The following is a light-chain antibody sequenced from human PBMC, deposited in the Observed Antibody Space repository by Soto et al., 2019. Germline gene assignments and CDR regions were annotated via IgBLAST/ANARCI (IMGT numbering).Light chain of an antibody. Sequence: EIVMTQSPATLSVSPGEGATLSCGASQSINTNLAWYQQKSGQAPRLLIYAASTLQSGVPSRFSGSGSGTDFTLTISSLQPEDFATYYCQQLESYPSTFGGGTKVDI. CDR3: QQLESYPST. V-gene: IGKV3-15*01. CDR1: QSINTN. CDR2: AAS. J-gene: IGKJ4*01.